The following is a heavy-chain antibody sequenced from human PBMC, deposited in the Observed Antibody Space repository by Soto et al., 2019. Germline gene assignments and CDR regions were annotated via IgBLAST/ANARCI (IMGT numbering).Heavy chain of an antibody. CDR3: AKDGRRGGLVGVLMVYAHSDY. J-gene: IGHJ4*02. D-gene: IGHD2-8*01. CDR2: ISYDGSNK. Sequence: GGSLRLSCAASGFTFSSYGMHWVRQAPGKGLEWVAVISYDGSNKYYADSVKGRFTISRDNSKNRQYLQMNSLRAEDTAVYYCAKDGRRGGLVGVLMVYAHSDYWGQGTLVTVSS. CDR1: GFTFSSYG. V-gene: IGHV3-30*18.